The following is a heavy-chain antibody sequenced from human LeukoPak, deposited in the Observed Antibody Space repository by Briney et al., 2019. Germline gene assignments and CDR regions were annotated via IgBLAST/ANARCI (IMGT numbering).Heavy chain of an antibody. D-gene: IGHD2-8*01. Sequence: GGSLRLSCVVSGFSFSDSYMAWLRQTPGKGLESLAYISPSSHDIYYADSVKGRFTISRDNARTSLYLQMNSLGPDDTALYYCSTDPRLLTYWGHGTLVTVSS. CDR3: STDPRLLTY. V-gene: IGHV3-11*01. J-gene: IGHJ4*01. CDR2: ISPSSHDI. CDR1: GFSFSDSY.